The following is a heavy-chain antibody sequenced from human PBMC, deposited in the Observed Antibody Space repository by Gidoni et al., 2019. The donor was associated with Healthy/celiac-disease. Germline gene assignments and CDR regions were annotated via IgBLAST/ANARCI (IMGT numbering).Heavy chain of an antibody. V-gene: IGHV3-23*04. Sequence: EVQLVESGGGLVQPGGSLRLSCAASGFTFSSHAMSWVRQAPGKGLEGVSGISGSGGSTYYADSVKGRFTISRDNSKNTLYLQMNSLRAEDTAVYYCAKAEGVVGASGLVYWGQGTLVTVSS. J-gene: IGHJ4*02. CDR1: GFTFSSHA. D-gene: IGHD1-26*01. CDR2: ISGSGGST. CDR3: AKAEGVVGASGLVY.